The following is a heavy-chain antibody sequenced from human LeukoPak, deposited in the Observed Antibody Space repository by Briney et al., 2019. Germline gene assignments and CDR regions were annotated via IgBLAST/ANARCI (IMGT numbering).Heavy chain of an antibody. CDR2: INPNSGST. J-gene: IGHJ4*02. D-gene: IGHD3-16*01. CDR1: GYTFTGYF. Sequence: ASVKVSCKASGYTFTGYFLHWVRQAPGQGLEWMGWINPNSGSTNYAQAFQGRVSMTRGTSITTVYMELSRLTSDDTAVYYCTRELGSGLANDYWGQGTLVTVSS. V-gene: IGHV1-2*02. CDR3: TRELGSGLANDY.